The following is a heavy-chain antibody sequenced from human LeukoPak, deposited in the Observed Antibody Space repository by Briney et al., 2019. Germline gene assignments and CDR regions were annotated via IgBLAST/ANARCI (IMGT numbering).Heavy chain of an antibody. V-gene: IGHV4-4*02. Sequence: PSGTLSLTCAVSGGSISSSNWWSWVRQPPGKGLEWIGEIYHSGSTNYNPSLKSRVTISVDKSKNQFSLKLSSVTAADTAVYYCARESMMVRGAYDYWGQGTLVTVSS. CDR2: IYHSGST. J-gene: IGHJ4*02. D-gene: IGHD3-10*01. CDR1: GGSISSSNW. CDR3: ARESMMVRGAYDY.